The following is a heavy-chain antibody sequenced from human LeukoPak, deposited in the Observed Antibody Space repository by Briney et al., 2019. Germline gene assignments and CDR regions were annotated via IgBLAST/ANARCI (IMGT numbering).Heavy chain of an antibody. CDR3: TRVGYIDEGIDY. CDR1: GFTFSSYS. J-gene: IGHJ4*02. CDR2: ISSSSSYI. V-gene: IGHV3-21*06. D-gene: IGHD5-24*01. Sequence: GGSLRLSCAASGFTFSSYSMNWVRQAPGKGLEWVSSISSSSSYINYADSVKGRFTISRDNAKNSLYLQMNSLRAEDTAIYYCTRVGYIDEGIDYWGQGTLVTVSS.